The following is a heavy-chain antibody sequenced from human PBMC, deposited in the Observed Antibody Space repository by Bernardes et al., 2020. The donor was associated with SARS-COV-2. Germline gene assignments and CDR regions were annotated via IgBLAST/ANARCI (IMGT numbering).Heavy chain of an antibody. J-gene: IGHJ4*02. CDR1: GFMFRNYS. V-gene: IGHV3-48*02. Sequence: GSLRLSCGASGFMFRNYSMNWVRQAPGKGLEWVSFISSGAGAIYYADSVKGRFTISRDDAKNPLFLQMNSLRDDDSAVYFCARDRRYNYGYFDYWGQGTLVTVSS. CDR2: ISSGAGAI. CDR3: ARDRRYNYGYFDY. D-gene: IGHD3-10*01.